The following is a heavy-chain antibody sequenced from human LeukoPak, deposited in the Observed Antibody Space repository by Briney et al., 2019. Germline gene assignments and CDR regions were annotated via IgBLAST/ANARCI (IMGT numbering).Heavy chain of an antibody. CDR2: SRSKTNRYTT. J-gene: IGHJ4*02. D-gene: IGHD6-19*01. Sequence: PGGSLRLSCAASGFTFSDYYMSWIRQAPGKGLEWVGRSRSKTNRYTTQYAASVKGRFTISRDDSKNSLYLQMNSLKTEDTAVYYCARGDSSGWGLDYWGLGTLVTVSS. CDR1: GFTFSDYY. V-gene: IGHV3-72*01. CDR3: ARGDSSGWGLDY.